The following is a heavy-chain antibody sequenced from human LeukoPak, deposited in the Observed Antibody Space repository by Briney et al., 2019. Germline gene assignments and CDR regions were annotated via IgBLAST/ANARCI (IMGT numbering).Heavy chain of an antibody. D-gene: IGHD4-17*01. J-gene: IGHJ4*02. CDR3: ARRGDDDFRIF. V-gene: IGHV5-51*01. CDR2: IYPEDSDT. CDR1: SCLFHRQW. Sequence: GGALEISCQGPSCLFHRQWIGWVRQGPGGGPEGMGIIYPEDSDTRYRPTFQGQVTISADKSISTAYLQWSSLEASDTAIYYCARRGDDDFRIFWGQGTLVTVSS.